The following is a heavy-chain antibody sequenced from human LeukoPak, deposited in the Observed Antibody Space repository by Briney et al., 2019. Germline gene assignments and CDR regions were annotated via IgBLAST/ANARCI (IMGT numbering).Heavy chain of an antibody. Sequence: PSGTLSLTCAVSGVSISGSEWWIWVRQPPGQGLEWVAVISYDGSNKYYADSVKGRFTISRDNSKNTLYLQMNSLRAEDTAVYYCAKGAIAAAGTSTLYGMDVWGQGTTVTVSS. V-gene: IGHV3-30*18. CDR3: AKGAIAAAGTSTLYGMDV. CDR1: GVSISGSEW. J-gene: IGHJ6*02. D-gene: IGHD6-13*01. CDR2: ISYDGSNK.